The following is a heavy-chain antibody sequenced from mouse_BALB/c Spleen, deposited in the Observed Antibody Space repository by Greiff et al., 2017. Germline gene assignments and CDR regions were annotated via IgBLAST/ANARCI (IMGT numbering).Heavy chain of an antibody. CDR2: INPYNGAT. CDR1: GYSFTGYY. CDR3: ARRGSSGSYAMDY. V-gene: IGHV1-31*01. J-gene: IGHJ4*01. D-gene: IGHD3-1*01. Sequence: EVQLQQSGPELVKPGASVKISCKASGYSFTGYYMHWVKQSHVKSLEWIGRINPYNGATSYNQNFKDKATLTADKSSSTAYMQLSSLTSEDSAVYYCARRGSSGSYAMDYWGQGTSVTVSS.